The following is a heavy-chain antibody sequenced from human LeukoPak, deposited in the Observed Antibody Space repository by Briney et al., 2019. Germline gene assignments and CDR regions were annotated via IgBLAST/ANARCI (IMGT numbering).Heavy chain of an antibody. V-gene: IGHV3-53*01. CDR2: IYSGGNI. Sequence: GGSLRLSCAASGFTVSSTYMSWVRQAPGKGLEWVSVIYSGGNIYYIESVKGRFTISRDTSKNSLYLQMNSLRAEDTAVYFCAGRHCSGGGCYFAGADPFDYWGQGTLVTVSS. CDR1: GFTVSSTY. D-gene: IGHD2-15*01. CDR3: AGRHCSGGGCYFAGADPFDY. J-gene: IGHJ4*02.